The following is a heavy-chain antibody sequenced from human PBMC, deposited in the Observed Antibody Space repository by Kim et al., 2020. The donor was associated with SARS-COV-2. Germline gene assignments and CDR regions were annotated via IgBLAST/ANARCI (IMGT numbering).Heavy chain of an antibody. J-gene: IGHJ6*02. CDR1: GGTFSSYA. CDR2: IIPIFGTA. Sequence: SVKVSCKASGGTFSSYAISWVRQAPGQGLEWMGGIIPIFGTANYAQKFQGRVTITADESTSTAYMELSSLRSEDTAVYYCARGGITQNYDFWSGYLTPPPLYYYYYGMDVWGQGTTVTVSS. CDR3: ARGGITQNYDFWSGYLTPPPLYYYYYGMDV. V-gene: IGHV1-69*13. D-gene: IGHD3-3*01.